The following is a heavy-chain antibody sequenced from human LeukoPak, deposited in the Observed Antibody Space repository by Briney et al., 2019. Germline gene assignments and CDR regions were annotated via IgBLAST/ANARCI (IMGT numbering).Heavy chain of an antibody. CDR3: AKDQGPMVTTFDY. V-gene: IGHV3-30*02. J-gene: IGHJ4*02. CDR1: GFTFSTYG. D-gene: IGHD5-18*01. Sequence: GGSLRLSCAASGFTFSTYGMHWVRQAPGKGLEWVVYIRYDGSTKFCADSVKGRFTVSKDNSKNTLYLQMDSLRAEDTAVYYCAKDQGPMVTTFDYWGQGTLVTVSS. CDR2: IRYDGSTK.